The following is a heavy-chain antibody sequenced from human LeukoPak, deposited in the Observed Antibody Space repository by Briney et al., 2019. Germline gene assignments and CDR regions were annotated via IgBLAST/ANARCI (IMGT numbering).Heavy chain of an antibody. CDR2: IYPGDSDT. J-gene: IGHJ4*02. V-gene: IGHV5-51*01. CDR1: GYSFTSYW. CDR3: ARPSTTGDRLSYFDY. D-gene: IGHD7-27*01. Sequence: GESLKISCKGSGYSFTSYWIGWVRQMPGKGLEWMGIIYPGDSDTRYSPSFQGQVTISADKSISTAYLHWSSLKASDTAMYYCARPSTTGDRLSYFDYWGQGTLVTASS.